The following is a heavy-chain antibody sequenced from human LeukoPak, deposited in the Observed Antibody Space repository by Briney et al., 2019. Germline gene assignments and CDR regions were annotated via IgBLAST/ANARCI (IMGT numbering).Heavy chain of an antibody. D-gene: IGHD1-1*01. Sequence: TSETLSLTCTVSGGSISSYYWSWIRQPAGKGLEWIGSIYYSGSTYYNPSLKSRVTISVDTSKNQFSLKLSSVTAADTAVYYCARTPQGTLKYYFDYWGQGTRVTVSS. CDR3: ARTPQGTLKYYFDY. CDR2: IYYSGST. CDR1: GGSISSYY. J-gene: IGHJ4*02. V-gene: IGHV4-4*07.